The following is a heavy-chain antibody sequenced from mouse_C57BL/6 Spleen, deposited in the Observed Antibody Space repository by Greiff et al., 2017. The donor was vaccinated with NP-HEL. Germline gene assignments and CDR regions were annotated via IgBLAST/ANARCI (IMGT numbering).Heavy chain of an antibody. CDR3: ARGGSSYRYFDV. V-gene: IGHV1-80*01. CDR2: IYPGDGDT. Sequence: VKLVESGAELVKPGASVKISCKASGYAFSSYWMNWVKQRPGKGLEWIGQIYPGDGDTNYNGKFKGKATLTADKSSSTAYMQLSSLTSEDSAVYFCARGGSSYRYFDVWGTGTTVTVSS. CDR1: GYAFSSYW. J-gene: IGHJ1*03. D-gene: IGHD1-1*01.